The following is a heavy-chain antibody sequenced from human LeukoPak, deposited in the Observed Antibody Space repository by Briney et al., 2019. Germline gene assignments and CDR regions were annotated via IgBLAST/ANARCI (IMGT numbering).Heavy chain of an antibody. CDR3: ARGSRNAAGNYWYFDL. CDR2: VYDSGST. Sequence: SETLSLTCTVSGGSFSGYYWSWIRQPPRKGLEWIGYVYDSGSTNYNPSFKSRVTISLDKSKNQFSLKLSSVTAADTAVYYCARGSRNAAGNYWYFDLWGRGTLVTVSS. D-gene: IGHD6-13*01. J-gene: IGHJ2*01. CDR1: GGSFSGYY. V-gene: IGHV4-59*12.